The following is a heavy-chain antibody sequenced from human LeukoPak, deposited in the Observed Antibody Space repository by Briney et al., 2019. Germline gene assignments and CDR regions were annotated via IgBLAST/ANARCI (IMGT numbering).Heavy chain of an antibody. CDR3: ARAPYVDTAMVPFYYYYYMDV. D-gene: IGHD5-18*01. J-gene: IGHJ6*03. Sequence: GASVKVSCKASGYTFTGYYMHWVRQAPGQGLEWMGWINPNSGGTNYAQKFQGRVTMTRDTSISTAYMELSRLRSDDTAVYYCARAPYVDTAMVPFYYYYYMDVWDKGTTVTVSS. CDR1: GYTFTGYY. CDR2: INPNSGGT. V-gene: IGHV1-2*02.